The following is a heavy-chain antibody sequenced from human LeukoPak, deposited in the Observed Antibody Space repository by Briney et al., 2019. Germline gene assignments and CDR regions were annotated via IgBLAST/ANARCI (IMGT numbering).Heavy chain of an antibody. D-gene: IGHD3-16*02. CDR3: ARDQGDYVWGSYQPLDAFDI. J-gene: IGHJ3*02. Sequence: PGGSLRLSCAASGFTFSSYWMHWVRQAPGKGLVWVSRINSDGSSTSYADSVKGGFTISRDNAKNTLYLQMNSLRAEDTAVYYCARDQGDYVWGSYQPLDAFDIWGQGTMVTVSS. V-gene: IGHV3-74*01. CDR2: INSDGSST. CDR1: GFTFSSYW.